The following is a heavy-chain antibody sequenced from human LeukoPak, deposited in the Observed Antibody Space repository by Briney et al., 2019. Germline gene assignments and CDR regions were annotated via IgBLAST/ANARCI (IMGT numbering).Heavy chain of an antibody. CDR1: GFTFSSYS. D-gene: IGHD1-1*01. Sequence: GGSLRLSCAASGFTFSSYSMNWVRQAPGKGLEWVSSISSSSSYIYYADSVKGRFTISRDNAKNSLYLQMNSLRVEDTAVYYCATSSWNDGDGVFDYWGQGTLVTVSS. J-gene: IGHJ4*02. V-gene: IGHV3-21*01. CDR3: ATSSWNDGDGVFDY. CDR2: ISSSSSYI.